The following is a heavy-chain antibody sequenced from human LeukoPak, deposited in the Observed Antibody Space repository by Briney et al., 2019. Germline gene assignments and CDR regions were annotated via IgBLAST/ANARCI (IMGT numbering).Heavy chain of an antibody. D-gene: IGHD1-26*01. J-gene: IGHJ6*03. CDR2: IKSKTDGGTT. CDR1: GFTFSNAW. CDR3: ARDPYSGSYGDYYYYYMDV. V-gene: IGHV3-15*01. Sequence: GGSLRLSWAASGFTFSNAWMSWVRQAPGKGLEWVGRIKSKTDGGTTDYAAPVKGRFTISRDDSKNTLYLQMNSLKTEDTAVYYCARDPYSGSYGDYYYYYMDVWGKGTTVTISS.